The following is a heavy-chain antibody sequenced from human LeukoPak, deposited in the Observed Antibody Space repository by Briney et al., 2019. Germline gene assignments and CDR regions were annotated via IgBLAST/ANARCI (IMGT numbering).Heavy chain of an antibody. CDR1: GFTFSSYS. CDR2: ISSSSSYI. CDR3: ARAVLDVDFWSGFDY. D-gene: IGHD3-3*01. J-gene: IGHJ4*02. Sequence: GGSLRLSCAASGFTFSSYSMNWVRQAPGKGLEWVSSISSSSSYIYYADSVKGRFTISRDNAKNSLYLQMNSLRAEDTAVYYCARAVLDVDFWSGFDYWGQGTLVTVSS. V-gene: IGHV3-21*01.